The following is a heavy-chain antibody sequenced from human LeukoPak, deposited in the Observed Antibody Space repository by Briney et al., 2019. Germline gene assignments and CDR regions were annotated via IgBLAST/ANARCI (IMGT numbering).Heavy chain of an antibody. CDR1: GGSISSYY. Sequence: PSETLSLTCTVSGGSISSYYWSWIRQPPGKGLEWIGYIYYSGSTNYNPSLKSRVTISVDTSKNQFSLKPSSVTAADTAVYYCARSPSATYYYGMDVWGQGTTVTVSS. V-gene: IGHV4-59*12. CDR2: IYYSGST. CDR3: ARSPSATYYYGMDV. D-gene: IGHD3-3*01. J-gene: IGHJ6*02.